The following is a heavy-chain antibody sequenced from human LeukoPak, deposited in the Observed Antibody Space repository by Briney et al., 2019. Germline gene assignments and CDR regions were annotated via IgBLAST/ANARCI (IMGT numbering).Heavy chain of an antibody. CDR2: IWYDGSNK. CDR3: AKYYCGGDCYYDAFDI. D-gene: IGHD2-21*02. J-gene: IGHJ3*02. V-gene: IGHV3-30*02. Sequence: GGSLRLSCAASGFTFSSFGMHWVRQAPGKGLEWVAVIWYDGSNKYYADSVKGRFTISRDNSKNTLYLQMNSLRAEDTAVYYCAKYYCGGDCYYDAFDIWGQGTMVTVSS. CDR1: GFTFSSFG.